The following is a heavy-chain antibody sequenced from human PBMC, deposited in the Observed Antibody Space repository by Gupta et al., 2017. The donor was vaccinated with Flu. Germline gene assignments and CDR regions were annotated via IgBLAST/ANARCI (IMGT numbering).Heavy chain of an antibody. D-gene: IGHD3-22*01. Sequence: QLLLQESGPGLVKPSETLSLTCTVSGGSISSSSYYWGWIRQPPGKGLEWIGSTYYSGSTYYNPSRKRQVTISVDTSKNQFSLKLSSVTAVDTAIHYCASLSPSSRVVVGNTTGGYYFDYWGQGTLVTVSS. V-gene: IGHV4-39*01. CDR3: ASLSPSSRVVVGNTTGGYYFDY. J-gene: IGHJ4*02. CDR1: GGSISSSSYY. CDR2: TYYSGST.